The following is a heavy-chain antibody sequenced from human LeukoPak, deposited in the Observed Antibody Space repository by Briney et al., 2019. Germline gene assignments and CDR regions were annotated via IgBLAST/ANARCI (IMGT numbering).Heavy chain of an antibody. CDR3: AKGTIAVAGEREDY. Sequence: GGSLRLSCAASGFTFGSYGMSWVRQAPGKGLEWVSAISGSGGSTYYADSVKGRFTISRDNSKNTLYLQMNSLRAEDTAVYYCAKGTIAVAGEREDYWGQGTLVTVSS. D-gene: IGHD6-19*01. J-gene: IGHJ4*02. CDR2: ISGSGGST. CDR1: GFTFGSYG. V-gene: IGHV3-23*01.